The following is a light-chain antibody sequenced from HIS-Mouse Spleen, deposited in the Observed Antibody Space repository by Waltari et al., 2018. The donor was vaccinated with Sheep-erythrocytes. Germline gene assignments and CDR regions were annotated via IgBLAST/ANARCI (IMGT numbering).Light chain of an antibody. Sequence: QSALTQPRPVSGSPGQSVPISCTGPSSDVGCYNYVSWYQQPPGKAPKLLIYDVSTRPSGVPDRFSGSKSGNTASLTISGLQAEDEADYYCCSYAGSYNHVFATGTKVTVL. CDR3: CSYAGSYNHV. J-gene: IGLJ1*01. CDR1: SSDVGCYNY. V-gene: IGLV2-11*01. CDR2: DVS.